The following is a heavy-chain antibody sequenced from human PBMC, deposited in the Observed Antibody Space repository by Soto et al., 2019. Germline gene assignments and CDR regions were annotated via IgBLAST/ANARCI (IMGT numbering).Heavy chain of an antibody. CDR1: GYTFTNYY. J-gene: IGHJ4*02. V-gene: IGHV1-46*01. CDR3: AREGYNYILAY. D-gene: IGHD5-12*01. CDR2: INPSGGST. Sequence: ASVKVSCEASGYTFTNYYIHWVRQAPGQGLEWMGIINPSGGSTSYAQKFQGRVTMTRDTSTSTVYMELSSLRSEDTAVYYCAREGYNYILAYWGQGAMVTVYS.